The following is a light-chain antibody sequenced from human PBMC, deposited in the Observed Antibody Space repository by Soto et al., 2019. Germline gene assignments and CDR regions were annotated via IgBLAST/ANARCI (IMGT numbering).Light chain of an antibody. V-gene: IGLV1-51*01. Sequence: QSVLTQPPSVSAAPGQKVTISCCGSSSNIGNNFVSWYQHLPGTAPKLLIYDNNKRPSGIPDRFSGTKSGTSATLGITGLQTGDEAHYYCATWDSSLIAGVFGGGTKVTVL. J-gene: IGLJ2*01. CDR3: ATWDSSLIAGV. CDR2: DNN. CDR1: SSNIGNNF.